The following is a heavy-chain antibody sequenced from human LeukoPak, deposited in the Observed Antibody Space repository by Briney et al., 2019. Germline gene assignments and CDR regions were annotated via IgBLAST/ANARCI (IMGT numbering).Heavy chain of an antibody. V-gene: IGHV3-21*01. CDR2: ISSSSSYI. CDR1: GFTFSSYS. J-gene: IGHJ4*02. Sequence: GGSLRLPCAASGFTFSSYSMNWVRQAPGKGLEWVSSISSSSSYIYYADSVKGRFTISRDNAKNSLYLQMNSLRAEDTAVYYCARDLVGGSFDYWGQGTLVTVSS. CDR3: ARDLVGGSFDY. D-gene: IGHD1-26*01.